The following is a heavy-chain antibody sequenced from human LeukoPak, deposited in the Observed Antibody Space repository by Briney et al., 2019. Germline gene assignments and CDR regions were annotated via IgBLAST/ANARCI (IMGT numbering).Heavy chain of an antibody. CDR2: INHSGST. V-gene: IGHV4-34*01. J-gene: IGHJ4*02. CDR3: ARRRGDGDYRPDS. D-gene: IGHD4-17*01. Sequence: SETLSLTRAVYGGSFSGYYWSWIRQPPGKGLEWIGEINHSGSTNYNPSLKSRVAISVDTSKNQFSLKLSSVTAADTAVYYCARRRGDGDYRPDSWGQGTLVTVSS. CDR1: GGSFSGYY.